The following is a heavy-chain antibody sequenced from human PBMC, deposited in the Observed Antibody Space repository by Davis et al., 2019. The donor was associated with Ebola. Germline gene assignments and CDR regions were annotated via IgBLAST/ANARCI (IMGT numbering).Heavy chain of an antibody. CDR3: ARYCHYRDCSYFDS. Sequence: PGGSLRLSCAASGFTFRRYGMSWFRQAPGKGLEWVSSMTYSGGRTFFADSVRGRFTISRDNSKDTLFLQMNSLRAEDTATYYCARYCHYRDCSYFDSWGQGTRVAVSS. J-gene: IGHJ4*02. CDR1: GFTFRRYG. CDR2: MTYSGGRT. V-gene: IGHV3-23*01. D-gene: IGHD2-15*01.